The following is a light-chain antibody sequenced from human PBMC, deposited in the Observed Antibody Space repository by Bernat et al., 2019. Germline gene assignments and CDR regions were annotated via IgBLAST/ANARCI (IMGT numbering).Light chain of an antibody. CDR2: DAS. V-gene: IGKV3-11*01. Sequence: EIVLTQSPATLSLSPGERASVSCRASQSVSSYLAWYQQKAGQAPRLLIYDASNRATGIPGRFSGSGSGTDFTLTISSLEPEDFAVYYCQQRSNWPLTFGGGTKVEIK. CDR3: QQRSNWPLT. CDR1: QSVSSY. J-gene: IGKJ4*01.